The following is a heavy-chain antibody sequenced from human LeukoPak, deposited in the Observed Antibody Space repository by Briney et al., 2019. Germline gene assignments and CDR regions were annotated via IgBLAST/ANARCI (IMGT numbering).Heavy chain of an antibody. Sequence: GGSLRLSCAASGFTVSSNYMSWVRQAPGKGLEWVAFIRYDGSKKYYADSVKGRFTISRDNSKNILYLQINSLRAEDTAVYYCAKNFYSYSSTTFNAFDIWGQGTMVTVSS. V-gene: IGHV3-30*02. CDR3: AKNFYSYSSTTFNAFDI. CDR2: IRYDGSKK. CDR1: GFTVSSNY. J-gene: IGHJ3*02. D-gene: IGHD6-13*01.